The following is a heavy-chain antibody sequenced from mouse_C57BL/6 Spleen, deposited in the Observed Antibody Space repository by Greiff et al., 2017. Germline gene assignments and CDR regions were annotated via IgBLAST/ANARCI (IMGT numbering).Heavy chain of an antibody. J-gene: IGHJ4*01. Sequence: VQLQQSGAELVMPGASVKLSCKASGYTFTSYWMHWVKQRPGQGLEWIGEIDPSDSYTNYNQKFKGKSTLTVDKSSSTAYMQLSSLTSEDSAVYYCASFYYGSSYNYYAMDYWGQGTSVTVSS. CDR1: GYTFTSYW. CDR3: ASFYYGSSYNYYAMDY. D-gene: IGHD1-1*01. V-gene: IGHV1-69*01. CDR2: IDPSDSYT.